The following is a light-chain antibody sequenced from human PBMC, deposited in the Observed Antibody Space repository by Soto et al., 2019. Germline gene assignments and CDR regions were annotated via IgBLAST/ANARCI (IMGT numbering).Light chain of an antibody. CDR2: DVS. J-gene: IGLJ1*01. CDR3: SSYTSSSPYV. Sequence: QSVLTQPASVSGSPGQSITISCTGTSSDVGGYNYVSWYQQHPGKATKLMIYDVSNRPSGVSNRFSGSKSGNTASLTITGLQAEDEADYYCSSYTSSSPYVFGTGTKVNVL. CDR1: SSDVGGYNY. V-gene: IGLV2-14*01.